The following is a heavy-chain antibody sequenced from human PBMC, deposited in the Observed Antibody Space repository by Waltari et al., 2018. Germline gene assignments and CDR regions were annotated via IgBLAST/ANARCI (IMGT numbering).Heavy chain of an antibody. D-gene: IGHD3-3*01. CDR1: GYTFTGYY. CDR3: AGDRGVVRGQYWYFDH. CDR2: SNPNSGGT. V-gene: IGHV1-2*06. J-gene: IGHJ2*01. Sequence: QVQLVQSGAEVKKPGASVKVSCTASGYTFTGYYMHWVRQAPGQGLEWMGRSNPNSGGTNYSQNIQGRFTMTRNTSISTAYMGLSRLRSDDTAVYYCAGDRGVVRGQYWYFDHWGRGTQFTVSS.